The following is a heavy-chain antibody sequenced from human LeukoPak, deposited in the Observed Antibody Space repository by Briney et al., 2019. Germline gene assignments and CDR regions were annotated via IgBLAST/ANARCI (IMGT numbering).Heavy chain of an antibody. CDR2: ISGSGGST. D-gene: IGHD5/OR15-5a*01. Sequence: GGSLLLSCAASGFTLSNYAMSWGRQAPGKGVEWVSAISGSGGSTFYADSVKGRSTISRDNSKNTLYLQMNSLRAEDTAVYYCAKEKTVSDAFDIWGQGTMVTVSS. V-gene: IGHV3-23*01. CDR3: AKEKTVSDAFDI. CDR1: GFTLSNYA. J-gene: IGHJ3*02.